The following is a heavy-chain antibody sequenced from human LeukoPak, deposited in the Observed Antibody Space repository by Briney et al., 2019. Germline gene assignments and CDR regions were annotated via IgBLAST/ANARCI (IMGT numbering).Heavy chain of an antibody. J-gene: IGHJ4*02. Sequence: GRSLRLSCVASGFTFSNAWMTWVRQTAGKGLEWVGRIKRKTEGGTTDYAAPVRGRFNTSRDDSKNTVYLQMNSLKTEDTAVYYCTTSVVVTGFDYWGQGTLV. CDR3: TTSVVVTGFDY. D-gene: IGHD2-21*02. V-gene: IGHV3-15*01. CDR1: GFTFSNAW. CDR2: IKRKTEGGTT.